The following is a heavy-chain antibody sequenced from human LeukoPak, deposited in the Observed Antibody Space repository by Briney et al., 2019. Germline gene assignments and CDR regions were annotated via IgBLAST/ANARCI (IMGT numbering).Heavy chain of an antibody. CDR3: AKGDSSSGWYRWFDP. CDR1: GFTFSTYA. CDR2: ISGSGYST. Sequence: GESLRLSCAASGFTFSTYAMSWVRQAPGKGLEWVSSISGSGYSTYFADSLKGRFTISRDNSKSTLYLQMNSLRADDTAVYYCAKGDSSSGWYRWFDPWGQGTLVTVSS. D-gene: IGHD6-19*01. V-gene: IGHV3-23*01. J-gene: IGHJ5*02.